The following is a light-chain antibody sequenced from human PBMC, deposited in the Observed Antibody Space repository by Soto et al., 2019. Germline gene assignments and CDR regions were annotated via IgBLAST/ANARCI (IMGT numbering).Light chain of an antibody. Sequence: QSVLTQPPSASGTPGQRVTISCSGSSSNIGANSVQWFQQLPGTAPKVLIYSSNHRPSGVPERFSGSKSGTSASLAISELQSDDEADYYCAAWDDSLNGHVVGTGTKVTV. CDR2: SSN. V-gene: IGLV1-44*01. CDR3: AAWDDSLNGHV. J-gene: IGLJ1*01. CDR1: SSNIGANS.